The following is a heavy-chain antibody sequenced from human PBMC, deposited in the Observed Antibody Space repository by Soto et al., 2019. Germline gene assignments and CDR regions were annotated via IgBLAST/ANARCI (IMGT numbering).Heavy chain of an antibody. Sequence: QVQLVESGGGVVQPGRSLRLSCAASGFTFSSYGMHWVRQAPDKGLEWVAVIAYDGSNKYYADSVKGRFTISRDTSKSTLYLQMNSLRAEDTAVYYCAKVEMTVACNYFAPGGQGTLVTVSS. CDR3: AKVEMTVACNYFAP. V-gene: IGHV3-30*18. J-gene: IGHJ5*02. D-gene: IGHD6-19*01. CDR1: GFTFSSYG. CDR2: IAYDGSNK.